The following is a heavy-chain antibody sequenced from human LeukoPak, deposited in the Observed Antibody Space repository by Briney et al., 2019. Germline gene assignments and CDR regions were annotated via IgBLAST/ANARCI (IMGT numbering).Heavy chain of an antibody. Sequence: GGSLRLSCAASGFTFSSYSMNWVRQAPGKGLEWVSGINWNGGSTGYADSVKGRFTISRDNAKNSLYLQMNSLRAEDMALYYCAKGQSGWLLGDFDYWGQGTLVTVSS. V-gene: IGHV3-20*04. CDR1: GFTFSSYS. D-gene: IGHD5-12*01. J-gene: IGHJ4*02. CDR2: INWNGGST. CDR3: AKGQSGWLLGDFDY.